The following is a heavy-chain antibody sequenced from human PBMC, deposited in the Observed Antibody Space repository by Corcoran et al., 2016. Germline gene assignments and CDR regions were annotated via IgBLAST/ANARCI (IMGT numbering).Heavy chain of an antibody. V-gene: IGHV3-49*03. Sequence: EVQLVESGGGLVQPGRSLRLSCTTSGFTFGDYGMSWFRQAPGKGPDWVAFIRRQSYGEAPQYAASVRGRFTISRDDSSSIAYLQMNSLKSEDTAVYYCARGSGYDWILDYWGQGIPVTVSS. CDR3: ARGSGYDWILDY. J-gene: IGHJ4*02. CDR1: GFTFGDYG. D-gene: IGHD5-12*01. CDR2: IRRQSYGEAP.